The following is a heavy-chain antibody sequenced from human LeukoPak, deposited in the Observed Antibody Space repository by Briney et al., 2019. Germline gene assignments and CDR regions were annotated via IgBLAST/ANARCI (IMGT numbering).Heavy chain of an antibody. CDR1: GVSISSYY. D-gene: IGHD3-10*01. Sequence: SETLSLTCTVSGVSISSYYWSWIRQPPGKGLEWIGYIYYSGSTNYNPSLKSRVTISVDTSKNQSSLKLSSVTAADTAVYYCASEGRGILWSWDQGTLVTVSS. J-gene: IGHJ5*02. CDR3: ASEGRGILWS. V-gene: IGHV4-59*01. CDR2: IYYSGST.